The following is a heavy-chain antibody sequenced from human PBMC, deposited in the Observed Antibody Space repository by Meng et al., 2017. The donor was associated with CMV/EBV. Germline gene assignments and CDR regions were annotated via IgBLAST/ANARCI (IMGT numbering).Heavy chain of an antibody. D-gene: IGHD6-19*01. V-gene: IGHV4-4*07. CDR3: ARDSSGWYPHFDY. CDR2: IYTSGST. Sequence: VQLPDSGAVLVTPAETLSLTCTRSVGTISSYHGIWIPQPAGKGLEWIGRIYTSGSTNYNPSLKSRVTMSVDTSKNQFSLKLSSVTAADTAVYYCARDSSGWYPHFDYWGQGTLVTVSS. CDR1: VGTISSYH. J-gene: IGHJ4*02.